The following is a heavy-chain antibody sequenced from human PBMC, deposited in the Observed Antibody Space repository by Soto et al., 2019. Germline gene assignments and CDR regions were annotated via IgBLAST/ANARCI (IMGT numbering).Heavy chain of an antibody. CDR1: GFTLRNYA. CDR3: AKAKNDYNWDNRPPFDY. J-gene: IGHJ4*02. Sequence: LRLSCEASGFTLRNYAMTWVRQAPGKGLEWVSLISANDVGTYYAESVKTRFTISTDQSRNTVYLQMDSLRADDTAIYYCAKAKNDYNWDNRPPFDYWGQGTLVTVSS. CDR2: ISANDVGT. V-gene: IGHV3-23*01. D-gene: IGHD1-20*01.